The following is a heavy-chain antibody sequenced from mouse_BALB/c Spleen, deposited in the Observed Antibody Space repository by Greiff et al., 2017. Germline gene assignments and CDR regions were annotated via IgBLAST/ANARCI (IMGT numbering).Heavy chain of an antibody. CDR3: ARGDAPAWFAY. CDR1: GYTFTSYV. V-gene: IGHV1-14*01. Sequence: VQLQQSGPELVKPGASVKMSCKASGYTFTSYVMHWVKQKPGQGLEWIGYINPYNDGTKYNEKFKGKATLTSDKSSSTAYMELSSLTSEDSAVFYCARGDAPAWFAYWGQGTLVTVSA. J-gene: IGHJ3*01. CDR2: INPYNDGT.